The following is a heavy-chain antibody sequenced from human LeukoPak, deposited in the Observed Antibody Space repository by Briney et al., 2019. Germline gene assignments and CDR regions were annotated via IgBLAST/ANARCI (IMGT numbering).Heavy chain of an antibody. J-gene: IGHJ6*03. V-gene: IGHV1-2*02. D-gene: IGHD6-6*01. CDR2: INPNSGGT. Sequence: GASVKVSCKASGYTFTGYYMHWVRQAPGQGLEWMGWINPNSGGTNYAQKFQGRVTMTRDTSISTAYMELSRLRSDDTAVYYCARPPSPSHAYYYYMDVWGKGTTVTVSS. CDR3: ARPPSPSHAYYYYMDV. CDR1: GYTFTGYY.